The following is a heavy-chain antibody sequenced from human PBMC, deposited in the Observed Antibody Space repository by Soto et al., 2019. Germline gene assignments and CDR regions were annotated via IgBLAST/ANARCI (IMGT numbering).Heavy chain of an antibody. V-gene: IGHV1-18*01. D-gene: IGHD2-21*02. CDR2: ISAYNGNT. J-gene: IGHJ5*02. CDR1: GYTFTSYG. CDR3: ARAPSCGGDCYSGEP. Sequence: VASVKVSCKASGYTFTSYGISWVRQTPGQGLEWMGWISAYNGNTNYAQKLQGRVTMTTDTSTSTAYMELRSLRSDDTAVYYCARAPSCGGDCYSGEPWGQGTLVTVSS.